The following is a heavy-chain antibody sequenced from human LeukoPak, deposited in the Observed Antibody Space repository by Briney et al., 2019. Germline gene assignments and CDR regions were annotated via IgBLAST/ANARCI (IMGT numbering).Heavy chain of an antibody. CDR3: VITSATGPLDY. CDR2: ISGDGRNT. D-gene: IGHD1-14*01. J-gene: IGHJ4*02. Sequence: PGGSLRLSCSASGFTFSYYAMHWVRQAPGKGLEYVSAISGDGRNTYYADSLKGRFTISRDNSKTTLYLQMSSLTVEDTAVYYCVITSATGPLDYWGQGTLVTVSS. CDR1: GFTFSYYA. V-gene: IGHV3-64D*09.